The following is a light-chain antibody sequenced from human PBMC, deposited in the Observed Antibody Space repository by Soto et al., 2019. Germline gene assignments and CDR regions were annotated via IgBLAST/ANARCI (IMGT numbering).Light chain of an antibody. Sequence: QSALTQPASVSGFPGQSITISCTGTSKDVGGYNYVSWYQKHPGKAPKLKIYGVNKRPSGVSNRFSGSKSGNTASLTISGLQAEDEADYYCSSYSTTSTPYVFGTGSKVTVL. J-gene: IGLJ1*01. V-gene: IGLV2-14*01. CDR1: SKDVGGYNY. CDR3: SSYSTTSTPYV. CDR2: GVN.